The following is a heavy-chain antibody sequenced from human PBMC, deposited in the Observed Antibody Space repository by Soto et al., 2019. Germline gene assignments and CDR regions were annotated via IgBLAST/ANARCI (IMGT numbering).Heavy chain of an antibody. CDR3: AKDRGSLYSGYGSIAVAGYYYYYGMDV. D-gene: IGHD6-19*01. CDR1: GCTFSSYG. Sequence: GGSLRLSCAASGCTFSSYGMHWVRQAPGKGLEWVAVISYDGSNKYYADSVKGRFTISRDNSKNTLYLQMNSLRAEDTAVYYCAKDRGSLYSGYGSIAVAGYYYYYGMDVWGQGTTVTVSS. CDR2: ISYDGSNK. J-gene: IGHJ6*02. V-gene: IGHV3-30*18.